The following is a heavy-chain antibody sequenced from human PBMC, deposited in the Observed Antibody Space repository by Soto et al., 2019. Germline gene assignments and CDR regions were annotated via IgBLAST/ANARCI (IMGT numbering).Heavy chain of an antibody. J-gene: IGHJ4*02. CDR1: GFTFSDYA. CDR3: AGGGRRDSTGLGWGAPDY. V-gene: IGHV3-30-3*01. Sequence: QVQVVESGGGVVQPGRSLRLSCAASGFTFSDYAINWVRQAPGKGLEWVAVISYDGTYKYYADSVKGRFTTSRDNSKNSLYLKMNSLITEDTAVYYCAGGGRRDSTGLGWGAPDYWGLGTLVTVSS. CDR2: ISYDGTYK. D-gene: IGHD3-22*01.